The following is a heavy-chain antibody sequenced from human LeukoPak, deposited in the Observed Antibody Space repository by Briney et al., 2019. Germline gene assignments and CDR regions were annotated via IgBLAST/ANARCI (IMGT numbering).Heavy chain of an antibody. Sequence: SQTLSLTCTVSGGSISSGGYYWSWIRQPAGKGLEWIGRIQTSGSTNYNPSLRSRVTISVDTPKNQFSLKVSSVTAADTAVYYCARDRPGYGADYWGQGTLVTVSS. D-gene: IGHD5-18*01. CDR1: GGSISSGGYY. CDR3: ARDRPGYGADY. CDR2: IQTSGST. J-gene: IGHJ4*02. V-gene: IGHV4-61*02.